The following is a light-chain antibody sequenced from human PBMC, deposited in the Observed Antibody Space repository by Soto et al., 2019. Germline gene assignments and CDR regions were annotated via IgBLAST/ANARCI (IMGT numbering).Light chain of an antibody. Sequence: DIKMTQSPSTLSASVGDRVNITCRASQSISSWLAWYQQKPGKAPKLLIYKASSLESGVPSRFSGSGSGTEFTLTISSLQPDDFATDYCQQYNSYSPWTFGQGTKLEIK. V-gene: IGKV1-5*03. CDR3: QQYNSYSPWT. CDR1: QSISSW. CDR2: KAS. J-gene: IGKJ2*02.